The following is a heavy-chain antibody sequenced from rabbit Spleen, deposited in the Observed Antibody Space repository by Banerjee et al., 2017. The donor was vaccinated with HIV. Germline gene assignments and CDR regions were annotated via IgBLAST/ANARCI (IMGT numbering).Heavy chain of an antibody. CDR2: IYPITETT. D-gene: IGHD1-1*01. J-gene: IGHJ6*01. V-gene: IGHV1S7*01. CDR1: GFTISNNY. CDR3: AREDVGGSVSL. Sequence: QLRETGGGLVQPGGSLKLSCKASGFTISNNYWMNWVRQAPGKGLEWIGIIYPITETTYYASWVNGRFTISSDNAQNTVVLQMNSLTAADTATYFCAREDVGGSVSLWGPGTLVTVS.